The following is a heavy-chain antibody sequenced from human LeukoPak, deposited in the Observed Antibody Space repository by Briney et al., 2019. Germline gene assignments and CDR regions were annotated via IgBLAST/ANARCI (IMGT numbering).Heavy chain of an antibody. CDR3: ARDRGRGSYYYYYMDV. V-gene: IGHV3-20*04. D-gene: IGHD2-15*01. CDR1: GFIFDDYA. J-gene: IGHJ6*03. CDR2: INWNGGST. Sequence: GGSLRLSCAASGFIFDDYAMHWVRQAPGKGLEWVSGINWNGGSTGYADSVKGRFTISRDNAKNSLYLQMNSLRAEDTAVYYCARDRGRGSYYYYYMDVWGKGTTVTVSS.